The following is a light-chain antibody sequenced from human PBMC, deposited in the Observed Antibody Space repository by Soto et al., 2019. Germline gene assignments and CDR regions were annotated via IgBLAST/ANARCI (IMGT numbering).Light chain of an antibody. V-gene: IGKV1-39*01. J-gene: IGKJ2*01. CDR3: QQSYSTVYT. CDR1: QSISSY. CDR2: AAS. Sequence: DIQMTQSPSSLSASVGDRVTITCRASQSISSYLNWYPQKPGKAPKLLIYAASSLQSGVPSRFSGSGSGTDFTLTISSLQPEDFATYYCQQSYSTVYTFGQGTKLEIK.